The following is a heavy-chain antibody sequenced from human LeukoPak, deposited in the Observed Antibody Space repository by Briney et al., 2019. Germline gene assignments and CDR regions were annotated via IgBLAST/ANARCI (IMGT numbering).Heavy chain of an antibody. CDR1: GYTFTSYG. CDR2: INAGNGNT. J-gene: IGHJ4*02. CDR3: ARQLWFGDEGFDY. D-gene: IGHD3-10*01. V-gene: IGHV1-3*03. Sequence: ASVKVSCKASGYTFTSYGISWVRQAPGQRLEWMGWINAGNGNTKYSQEFQGRVTITRDTSASTAYMELSSLRSEDMAVYYCARQLWFGDEGFDYWGQGTLVTVSS.